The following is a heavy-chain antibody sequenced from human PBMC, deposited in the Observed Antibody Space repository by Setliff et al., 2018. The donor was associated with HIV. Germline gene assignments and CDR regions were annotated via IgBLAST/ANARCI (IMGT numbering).Heavy chain of an antibody. D-gene: IGHD3-3*01. CDR1: GGSIRSYY. CDR2: VFYNGDT. V-gene: IGHV4-59*08. J-gene: IGHJ4*02. CDR3: ARQMTIPGVAVTPVDY. Sequence: SETLSLTCTVSGGSIRSYYWSWIRQSPGKGLEWIWYVFYNGDTAYNPSLKSRLTISVDTSKSQFSLKLTSVTAADTAVYYCARQMTIPGVAVTPVDYWGQGALVTVSS.